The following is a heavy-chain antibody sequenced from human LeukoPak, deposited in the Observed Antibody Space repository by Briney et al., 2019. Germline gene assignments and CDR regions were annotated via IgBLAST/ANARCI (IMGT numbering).Heavy chain of an antibody. J-gene: IGHJ5*02. CDR3: AHSTPIFGVRVWFDP. CDR1: GFSLSTSGVG. Sequence: ESGPTLVKPTQTLTLTCTFSGFSLSTSGVGVGWIRQPPGKALEWLALIYWNDDKRYSPSLKSRLTITKDTSKNQVVLTMTNMGPVDTATYYCAHSTPIFGVRVWFDPWGQGTLVTVSS. D-gene: IGHD3-3*01. CDR2: IYWNDDK. V-gene: IGHV2-5*01.